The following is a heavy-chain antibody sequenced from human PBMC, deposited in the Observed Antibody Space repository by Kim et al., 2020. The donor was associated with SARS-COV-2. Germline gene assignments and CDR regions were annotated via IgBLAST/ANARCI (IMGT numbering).Heavy chain of an antibody. Sequence: SETLSLTCTVSGGSISSSSYYWGWIRQPPGKGLEWIGSIYYSGSTYYNPSLKSRVTISVDTSKNQFSLKLSSVTAADTAVYYCAIMNEWLVNYWGQGTLVTVSS. V-gene: IGHV4-39*07. D-gene: IGHD6-19*01. J-gene: IGHJ4*02. CDR3: AIMNEWLVNY. CDR2: IYYSGST. CDR1: GGSISSSSYY.